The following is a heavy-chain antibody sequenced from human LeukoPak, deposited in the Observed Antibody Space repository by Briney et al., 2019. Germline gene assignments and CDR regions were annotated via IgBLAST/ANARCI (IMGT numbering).Heavy chain of an antibody. CDR1: GFTFSSYR. J-gene: IGHJ4*02. D-gene: IGHD6-6*01. CDR2: ISTSSSTI. V-gene: IGHV3-48*01. CDR3: ARTPAGYSSSSYYFDY. Sequence: GGSLRLSCAASGFTFSSYRMNWVGQAPGRGLEWVAYISTSSSTINYADSVKGRFTISRDNAKNSLYLQMNRLRAEDTAVYYCARTPAGYSSSSYYFDYWGQGALVTVSS.